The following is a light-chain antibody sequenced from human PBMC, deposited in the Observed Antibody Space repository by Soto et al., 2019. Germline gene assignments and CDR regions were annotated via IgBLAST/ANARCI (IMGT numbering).Light chain of an antibody. CDR3: QQVHRIPWT. CDR2: AAS. J-gene: IGKJ1*01. CDR1: QGISSY. V-gene: IGKV1-39*01. Sequence: DIQMTQSPSSLSASVGDRVTITCRASQGISSYLNWYQQKPGKGPKLLIYAASSLQSDIPSRFSGSGSGTDFTLTIRSLQPEDFATYFCQQVHRIPWTFGHGTKVEIK.